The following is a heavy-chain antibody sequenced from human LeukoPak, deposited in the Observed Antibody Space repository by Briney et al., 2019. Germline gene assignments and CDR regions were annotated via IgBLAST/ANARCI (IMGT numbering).Heavy chain of an antibody. CDR3: ARHSSIAGGRLSGYWLDP. CDR2: IYYSGST. J-gene: IGHJ5*02. D-gene: IGHD3-16*01. Sequence: PSETLSLTCTVSGGSISSGGYYWSWIRQHPGKGLEWIGYIYYSGSTYYNPSLKSRVTISVDTSKNQVSLKLSSVTAADTAVYYCARHSSIAGGRLSGYWLDPWGQGTLVTVSS. V-gene: IGHV4-31*03. CDR1: GGSISSGGYY.